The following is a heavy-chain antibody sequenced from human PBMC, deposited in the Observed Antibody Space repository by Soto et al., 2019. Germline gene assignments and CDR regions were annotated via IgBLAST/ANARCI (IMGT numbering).Heavy chain of an antibody. V-gene: IGHV1-69*06. J-gene: IGHJ6*02. Sequence: ASEKVSCKASGATFSSYASRWVRQAPEQGLEWMGGIIPIFGTANYAQKFQGRVTITADKSTSTAYMELSSLRSEDTAVYYCARAAPSGSYVPAKLYYYYGMDVWGQGTTVTVSS. D-gene: IGHD1-26*01. CDR3: ARAAPSGSYVPAKLYYYYGMDV. CDR2: IIPIFGTA. CDR1: GATFSSYA.